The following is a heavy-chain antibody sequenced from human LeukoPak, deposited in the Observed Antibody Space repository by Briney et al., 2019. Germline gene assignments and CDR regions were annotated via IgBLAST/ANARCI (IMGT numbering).Heavy chain of an antibody. D-gene: IGHD3-10*01. CDR3: ARGGLRGIAIEY. CDR1: GFTVSSNY. J-gene: IGHJ4*02. CDR2: IYSGGST. Sequence: GSLRLSCSASGFTVSSNYMSWVRQAPGKGLEWVSVIYSGGSTIYVDSMKGRFIISGDNSKNTLYLQMNSLRAEDTAVYYCARGGLRGIAIEYWGQGTLVTVSS. V-gene: IGHV3-53*01.